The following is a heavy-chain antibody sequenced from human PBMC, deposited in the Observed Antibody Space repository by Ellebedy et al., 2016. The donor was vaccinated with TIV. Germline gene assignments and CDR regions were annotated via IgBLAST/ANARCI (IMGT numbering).Heavy chain of an antibody. CDR2: IIPILGIA. Sequence: SVKVSCKASGGTFSSYAISWVRQAPGQGLEWMGRIIPILGIANYAQKFQGRVTITADKSTSTAYMELSSLRSEDTAVYYCARGPYYDFWSGFYYYYYGMDVWGQGTTVTVSS. J-gene: IGHJ6*02. CDR3: ARGPYYDFWSGFYYYYYGMDV. CDR1: GGTFSSYA. D-gene: IGHD3-3*01. V-gene: IGHV1-69*04.